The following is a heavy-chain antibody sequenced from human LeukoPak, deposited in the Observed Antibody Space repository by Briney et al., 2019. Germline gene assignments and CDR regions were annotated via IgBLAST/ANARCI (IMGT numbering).Heavy chain of an antibody. J-gene: IGHJ3*02. CDR3: ATFPKNSGWPSAFDI. Sequence: ASVKVSCKVSGYTLTELSMHWVRQAPGKGLEWMGGFDPEDGETIYAQKFQGRVTMTGDTSTDTAYMELSSLRSEDTAVYYCATFPKNSGWPSAFDIWGQGTMVTVSS. V-gene: IGHV1-24*01. CDR2: FDPEDGET. CDR1: GYTLTELS. D-gene: IGHD6-19*01.